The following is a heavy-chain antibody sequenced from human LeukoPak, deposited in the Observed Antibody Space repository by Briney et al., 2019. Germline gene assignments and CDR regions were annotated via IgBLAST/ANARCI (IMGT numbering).Heavy chain of an antibody. D-gene: IGHD2-8*02. CDR3: AKYAKVGLVAPGLDY. V-gene: IGHV4-59*08. CDR2: IDSSGIT. Sequence: SETLSLTCSVSGTSMSGYYWGWIRQPPGKGLDLIGRIDSSGITVYNPSLKSRVTISIDTSRNQFSMELTSVTAADTAVYYCAKYAKVGLVAPGLDYWGRGTLVTVSS. J-gene: IGHJ4*02. CDR1: GTSMSGYY.